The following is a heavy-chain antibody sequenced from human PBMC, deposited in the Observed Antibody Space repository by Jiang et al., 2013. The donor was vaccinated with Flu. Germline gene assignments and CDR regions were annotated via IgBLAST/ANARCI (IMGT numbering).Heavy chain of an antibody. CDR3: ASVLGYCSSTSCYRSKYYYYGMDV. D-gene: IGHD2-2*01. CDR2: ISSSGSTI. CDR1: GFTFSSYE. Sequence: VQLVESGGGLVQPGGSLRLSCAASGFTFSSYEMNWVRQAPGKGLEWVSYISSSGSTIYYADSVKGRFTISRDNAKNSLYLQMNSLRAEDTAVYYCASVLGYCSSTSCYRSKYYYYGMDVWGKGTTVTVSS. J-gene: IGHJ6*04. V-gene: IGHV3-48*03.